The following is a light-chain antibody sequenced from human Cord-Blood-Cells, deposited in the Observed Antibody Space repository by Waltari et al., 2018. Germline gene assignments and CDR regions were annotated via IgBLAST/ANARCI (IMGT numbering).Light chain of an antibody. V-gene: IGLV2-14*01. CDR3: SSYTSSSTLYV. CDR2: EVS. CDR1: SSDVGGYNY. Sequence: QSALTPPSSVSGSPGQWTTISCLGTSSDVGGYNYVSWYQQHPGKAPNLLIYEVSNRPSGVSNRFSGSKSGNTASLTISGLQAEDEADYYCSSYTSSSTLYVFGTGTKVTVL. J-gene: IGLJ1*01.